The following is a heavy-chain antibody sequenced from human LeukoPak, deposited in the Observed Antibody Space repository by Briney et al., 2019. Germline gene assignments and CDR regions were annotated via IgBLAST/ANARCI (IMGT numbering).Heavy chain of an antibody. Sequence: PGGSLRLSCETSGFTFSTSWMHWVRQAPGKGLAWVSRINTDGNTRDCADSVKGRFTISRDNAKNTLYLQMNSLGAEDTAIYYCVRDMGYYDKVWGQGTLVTVSS. J-gene: IGHJ4*02. V-gene: IGHV3-74*01. CDR1: GFTFSTSW. CDR3: VRDMGYYDKV. D-gene: IGHD3-22*01. CDR2: INTDGNTR.